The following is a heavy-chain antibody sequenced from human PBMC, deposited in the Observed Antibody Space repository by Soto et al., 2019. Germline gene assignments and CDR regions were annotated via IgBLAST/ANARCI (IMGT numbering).Heavy chain of an antibody. J-gene: IGHJ4*02. Sequence: QAQLVQSGAEVKKPGASVKDSCKASGYTFTSYYMHWVRQAPGQGLEWMGIINPSGGSTSYAQKFQGSVTVTRHTSTSTAYRGRSSLRSEDTAVYYCASGSYCGSGKAIFDYWGQGTLVTVSS. CDR2: INPSGGST. D-gene: IGHD3-10*01. CDR3: ASGSYCGSGKAIFDY. V-gene: IGHV1-46*01. CDR1: GYTFTSYY.